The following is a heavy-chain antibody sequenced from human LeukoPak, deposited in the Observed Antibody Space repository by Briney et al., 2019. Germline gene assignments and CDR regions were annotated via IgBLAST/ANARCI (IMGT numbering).Heavy chain of an antibody. J-gene: IGHJ5*02. Sequence: GASVKVSCKASGYTFTSYYIHWVRQAPGQGLEWMGIINPSGGSTSYAQKFRGRVTMTRDTSTSTVYMELSSLRSEDTAVYYCARDHGVLTAILSSGFDPWGQGTLVTVSS. CDR3: ARDHGVLTAILSSGFDP. D-gene: IGHD2-21*02. V-gene: IGHV1-46*01. CDR2: INPSGGST. CDR1: GYTFTSYY.